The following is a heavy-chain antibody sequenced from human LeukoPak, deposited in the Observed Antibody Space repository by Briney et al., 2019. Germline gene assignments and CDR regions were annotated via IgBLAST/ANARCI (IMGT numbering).Heavy chain of an antibody. J-gene: IGHJ3*02. CDR2: INQDGSQK. CDR3: AKNKWERSGAFDI. V-gene: IGHV3-7*03. CDR1: GFTFSSHW. D-gene: IGHD1-26*01. Sequence: GGSLRLSCAGSGFTFSSHWIGWVRQAPGKGLEWAAHINQDGSQKYYVDSVEGRFAISRDISKNTLYLQMNSLGVEDTAVYYCAKNKWERSGAFDIWGQGTMVTVSS.